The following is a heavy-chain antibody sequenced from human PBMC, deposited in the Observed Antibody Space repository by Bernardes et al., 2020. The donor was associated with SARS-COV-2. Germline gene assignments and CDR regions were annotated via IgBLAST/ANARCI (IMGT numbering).Heavy chain of an antibody. CDR3: ATYSSGYSPDAFDI. CDR1: GVSIGSGDFY. D-gene: IGHD3-22*01. J-gene: IGHJ3*02. Sequence: SETLSLTCSVSGVSIGSGDFYCSWIRQATGKGLDWFVYIYYTGNTFYNPSLRSRASISLDVSENQFSLKLSSVTAADTAVYYCATYSSGYSPDAFDIWGQGTVVTVSS. CDR2: IYYTGNT. V-gene: IGHV4-30-4*01.